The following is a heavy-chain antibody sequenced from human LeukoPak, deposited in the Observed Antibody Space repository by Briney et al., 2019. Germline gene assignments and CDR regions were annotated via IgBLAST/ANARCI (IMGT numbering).Heavy chain of an antibody. V-gene: IGHV1-69*13. CDR1: GGTFSSYA. D-gene: IGHD6-13*01. CDR2: IIPIFGTA. J-gene: IGHJ5*02. CDR3: ARPGAAAGTFDP. Sequence: SVKVSCKASGGTFSSYAISWVRQAPGQGLEWMGGIIPIFGTANYAQKFQGRVTITADESTSTAYMELSSLRSEDTAVYYCARPGAAAGTFDPWGQGTLVTVSS.